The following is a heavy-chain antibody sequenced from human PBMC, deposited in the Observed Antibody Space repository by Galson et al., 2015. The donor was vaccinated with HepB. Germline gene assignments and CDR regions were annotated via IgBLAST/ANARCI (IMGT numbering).Heavy chain of an antibody. J-gene: IGHJ6*02. CDR1: GFTFSSYA. V-gene: IGHV3-64D*06. CDR2: ISSNGGST. CDR3: VMAVGDSSGWYVGYYYYGMDV. D-gene: IGHD6-19*01. Sequence: SLRLSCAASGFTFSSYAMHWVRQAPGKGLEYVSAISSNGGSTYYADSVKGRFTISRDNSKNTLYLQMSSLRAEDTAVYYCVMAVGDSSGWYVGYYYYGMDVWGQGTTVTVSS.